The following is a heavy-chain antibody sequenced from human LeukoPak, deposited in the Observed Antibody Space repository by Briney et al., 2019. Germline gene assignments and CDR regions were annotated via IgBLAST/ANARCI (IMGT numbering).Heavy chain of an antibody. J-gene: IGHJ5*02. V-gene: IGHV4-59*08. CDR3: ATLTRPWGWFDP. Sequence: SETLSLTCTVSGGSISSYYWSWIRQPPGKGLEWIGYIYYSGSTNYNPSLKSRVTISVDTSKNQFSLRLSSVTAADTAVYYCATLTRPWGWFDPWGQGTLVTVSS. D-gene: IGHD3-16*01. CDR1: GGSISSYY. CDR2: IYYSGST.